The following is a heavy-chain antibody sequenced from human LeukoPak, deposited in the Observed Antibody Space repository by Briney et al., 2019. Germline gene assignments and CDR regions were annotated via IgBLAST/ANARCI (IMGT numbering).Heavy chain of an antibody. CDR3: ARQRGVVTPDY. CDR2: IYPGDSLGDSNP. CDR1: GYIFSNYW. D-gene: IGHD4-23*01. V-gene: IGHV5-51*01. Sequence: GESLKISCKDSGYIFSNYWIGWVRQLPGKGLEWMGIIYPGDSLGDSNPRYSPSFQGQVTISADKSIRNAYLQWSSLKASDTAIYYCARQRGVVTPDYWGQGTLVTVSS. J-gene: IGHJ4*02.